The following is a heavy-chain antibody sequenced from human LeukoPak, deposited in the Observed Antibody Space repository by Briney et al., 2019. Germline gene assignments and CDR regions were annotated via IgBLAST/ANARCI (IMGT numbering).Heavy chain of an antibody. CDR3: AREPFGYYDISTGQVSFGSDV. V-gene: IGHV4-61*01. CDR2: VFYSGHT. CDR1: GDSVSGGSYY. D-gene: IGHD3-9*01. Sequence: SETLSLTCTISGDSVSGGSYYWTWIRQPPGKGLEWIGNVFYSGHTNYNPSFKSRVTISADTPKNQFSLKLSSVAAADTAVYYCAREPFGYYDISTGQVSFGSDVRGQGTTVTVSS. J-gene: IGHJ6*02.